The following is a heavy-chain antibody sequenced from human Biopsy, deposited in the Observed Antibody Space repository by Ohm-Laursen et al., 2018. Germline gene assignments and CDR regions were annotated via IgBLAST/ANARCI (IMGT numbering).Heavy chain of an antibody. CDR1: GYTFTSYG. CDR2: INTENGNT. Sequence: ASVKVSCKASGYTFTSYGISWVRQALGQGLEWMGWINTENGNTIYAQNLQGRVTMTADTSTSTAYMEVTSLRSDDTAVYYCARAKLEPVYYYYGMDVWGQGTTATVSS. J-gene: IGHJ6*02. V-gene: IGHV1-18*01. CDR3: ARAKLEPVYYYYGMDV. D-gene: IGHD1-1*01.